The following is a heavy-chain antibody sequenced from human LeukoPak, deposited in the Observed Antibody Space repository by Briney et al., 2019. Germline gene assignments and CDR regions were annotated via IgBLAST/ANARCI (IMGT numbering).Heavy chain of an antibody. CDR1: GGSISSYY. J-gene: IGHJ6*03. V-gene: IGHV4-59*01. D-gene: IGHD2-2*01. Sequence: SETLSLTCTVSGGSISSYYWSWIRQPPGKGLEWIGYIYYSGSTNYNPSLKSRGTISVDTSKNQFSLKLSSVTAADTAVYYCARGSRSSTSERHLRYYYYYYMDVWGKGTTVTVSS. CDR3: ARGSRSSTSERHLRYYYYYYMDV. CDR2: IYYSGST.